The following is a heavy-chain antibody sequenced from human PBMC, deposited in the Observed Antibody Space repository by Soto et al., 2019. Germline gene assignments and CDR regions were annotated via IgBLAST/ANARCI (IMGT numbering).Heavy chain of an antibody. Sequence: EVQLLESGGGLVQPGGSLRLSCAASGFTFSSYAMSWVRQAPGKGLEWVSAISGSGGSTYYADSVKGRFTISRDNSKDTRYLQMNSLRAEDTAVYYCASHGYGSGWWKFDPWGQGTLVTVSS. CDR3: ASHGYGSGWWKFDP. CDR2: ISGSGGST. V-gene: IGHV3-23*01. CDR1: GFTFSSYA. D-gene: IGHD6-19*01. J-gene: IGHJ5*02.